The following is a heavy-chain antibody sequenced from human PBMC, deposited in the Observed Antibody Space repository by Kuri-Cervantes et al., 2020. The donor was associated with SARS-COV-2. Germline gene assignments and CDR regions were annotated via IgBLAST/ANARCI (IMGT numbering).Heavy chain of an antibody. CDR1: GYSFSSYW. CDR3: ARGNGALAFDH. V-gene: IGHV5-51*01. D-gene: IGHD2-8*01. CDR2: IYPGDSDT. Sequence: GESLKISCKGSGYSFSSYWIAWVRQMPGKGLEWMGIIYPGDSDTRYSPSFQGQVTISADKSTSAAYLQWSSLKASDSAMHYCARGNGALAFDHWGQGTLVTVSS. J-gene: IGHJ4*02.